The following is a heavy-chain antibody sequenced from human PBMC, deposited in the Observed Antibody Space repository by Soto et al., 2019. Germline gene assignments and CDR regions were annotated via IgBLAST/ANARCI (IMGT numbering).Heavy chain of an antibody. D-gene: IGHD6-19*01. Sequence: EVQLVESGGGLVQPGGSLRLCCAASGFTFSSYWLHWVRQAPGKGLVWLSRLNSDGSSAYYADSVKGRFTISRDNAQNTVYLQMNSLGDEDTAVYYCVRGKRGGWYFDYWGQGTLVTVSS. CDR1: GFTFSSYW. CDR3: VRGKRGGWYFDY. CDR2: LNSDGSSA. V-gene: IGHV3-74*01. J-gene: IGHJ4*02.